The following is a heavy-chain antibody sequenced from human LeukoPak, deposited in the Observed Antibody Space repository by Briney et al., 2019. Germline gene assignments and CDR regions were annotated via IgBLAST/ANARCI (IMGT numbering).Heavy chain of an antibody. CDR1: GFTFSIYG. V-gene: IGHV3-23*05. D-gene: IGHD5-18*01. J-gene: IGHJ4*02. CDR3: AKGDTGVIRRYYLDS. Sequence: GGSLRLSCAASGFTFSIYGMSWGRQAPGKGLEWVSVTDTSGVITYYTDSVKGRFTISRDNSKNTLNLQMDSLRVEDTAVYYCAKGDTGVIRRYYLDSWGQGTLVTVSS. CDR2: TDTSGVIT.